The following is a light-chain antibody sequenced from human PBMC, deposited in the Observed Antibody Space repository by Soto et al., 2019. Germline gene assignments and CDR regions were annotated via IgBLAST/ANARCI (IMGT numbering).Light chain of an antibody. J-gene: IGKJ4*01. V-gene: IGKV3-11*01. CDR3: QRRTYSPPVT. CDR1: QSVSSY. CDR2: DAS. Sequence: EIVLTQSPATLSLSPGERATLSCRASQSVSSYLAWYQQKPGQAPRLLIYDASNRATGIPARFRGNGSGTDFALTVSSLEPEDFAVYYCQRRTYSPPVTFGGGTKVEI.